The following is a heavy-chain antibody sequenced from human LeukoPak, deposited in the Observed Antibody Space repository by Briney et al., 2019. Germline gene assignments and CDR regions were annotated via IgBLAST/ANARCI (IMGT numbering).Heavy chain of an antibody. V-gene: IGHV1-2*02. CDR2: INPNSGGT. J-gene: IGHJ5*02. D-gene: IGHD3-10*01. Sequence: ASVKVSCKASGYTFTGYYMHWVRQAPGQGLEWMGWINPNSGGTNYAQKFQGRVTMTRDTSISTAYMELSRLRSDDTAVYYCARDREEYGSGSCSNWFDLWGQGTLVTVSS. CDR3: ARDREEYGSGSCSNWFDL. CDR1: GYTFTGYY.